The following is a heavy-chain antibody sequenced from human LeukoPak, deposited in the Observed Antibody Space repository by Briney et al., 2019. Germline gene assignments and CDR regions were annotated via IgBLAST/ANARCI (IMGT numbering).Heavy chain of an antibody. CDR3: ARGDVRFDP. D-gene: IGHD3-16*01. J-gene: IGHJ5*02. V-gene: IGHV4-59*01. CDR2: IYYSGST. Sequence: PSETLSLTCTVSGGSISSYYWSWIRQPPGKGLEWIGYIYYSGSTNYNPSLKSRVTISVDTSKNQFPLKLSSVTAADTAVYYCARGDVRFDPWGQGTLVTVSS. CDR1: GGSISSYY.